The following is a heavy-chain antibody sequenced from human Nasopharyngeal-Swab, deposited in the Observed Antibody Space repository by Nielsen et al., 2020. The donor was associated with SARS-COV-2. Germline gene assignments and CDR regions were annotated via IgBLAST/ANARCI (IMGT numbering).Heavy chain of an antibody. V-gene: IGHV4-59*12. Sequence: WIRQPPGKGLEWIGYIYYSGSTNYNPSLKSRVTISVDTSKNQFSLKLSSVTAEDTALYHCARGSGSGAEFDYWGQGTLVTVSS. CDR3: ARGSGSGAEFDY. D-gene: IGHD1-26*01. CDR2: IYYSGST. J-gene: IGHJ4*02.